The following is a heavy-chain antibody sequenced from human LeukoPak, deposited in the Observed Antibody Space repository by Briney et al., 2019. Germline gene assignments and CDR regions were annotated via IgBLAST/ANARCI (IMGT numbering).Heavy chain of an antibody. V-gene: IGHV5-10-1*01. Sequence: GESLKISCQGSGYSFTSYWISWVRQMPGKGLEWMGRIDPSDSYTNYGPSFQGHVTISADKSISTVYLQWSSLKASDTAMYYCARHSAGIVVAGKWGQGTLVTVSS. CDR1: GYSFTSYW. CDR3: ARHSAGIVVAGK. J-gene: IGHJ4*02. CDR2: IDPSDSYT. D-gene: IGHD6-19*01.